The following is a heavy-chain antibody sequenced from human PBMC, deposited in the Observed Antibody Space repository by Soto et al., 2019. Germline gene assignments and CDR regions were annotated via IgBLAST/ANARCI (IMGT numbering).Heavy chain of an antibody. J-gene: IGHJ6*02. CDR1: GFTFSSYG. CDR3: AKDRSGSYWYGMDV. CDR2: KSFDGSNK. V-gene: IGHV3-30*18. D-gene: IGHD1-26*01. Sequence: QVQLVESGGGVVQPGRSLRLSCAASGFTFSSYGMHWVRQAPGKGLEWVAVKSFDGSNKYYADSVKGRFTISRDNSKNTLYLQMNSLRAEDTAVYYCAKDRSGSYWYGMDVWGQGTTVTVSS.